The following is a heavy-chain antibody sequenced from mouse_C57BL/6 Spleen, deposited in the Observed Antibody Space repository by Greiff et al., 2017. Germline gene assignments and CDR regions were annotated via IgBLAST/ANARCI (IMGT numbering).Heavy chain of an antibody. D-gene: IGHD4-1*01. CDR1: GYTFTSYA. CDR2: IYPRSGNT. Sequence: QVQLKESGAELARPGASVKLSCKASGYTFTSYAISWVKQRTGEGLEWIGEIYPRSGNTYYNEKFKGKATLTADKSSSTAYMEVRSLTSEDSAVYFGTRSGWDGGYWGQGTTLTVSS. CDR3: TRSGWDGGY. V-gene: IGHV1-81*01. J-gene: IGHJ2*01.